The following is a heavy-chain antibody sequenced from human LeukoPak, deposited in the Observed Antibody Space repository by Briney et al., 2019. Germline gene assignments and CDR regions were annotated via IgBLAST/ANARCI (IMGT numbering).Heavy chain of an antibody. V-gene: IGHV3-7*01. CDR3: AAPRGLAHDAFDI. D-gene: IGHD6-19*01. Sequence: GGSLRLSCAASGLTFSSYWMSWVRQAPGKGLERVANIKQDGSEKYYVDSVKGRFTISRDNAKNSLYLQMNSLRAEDTAVYYCAAPRGLAHDAFDIWGQGTMVTVSS. CDR2: IKQDGSEK. CDR1: GLTFSSYW. J-gene: IGHJ3*02.